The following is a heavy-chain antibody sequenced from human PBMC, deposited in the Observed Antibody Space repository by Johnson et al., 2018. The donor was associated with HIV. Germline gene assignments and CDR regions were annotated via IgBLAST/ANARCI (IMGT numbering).Heavy chain of an antibody. CDR3: ARGTGTTSAVFVAFDI. J-gene: IGHJ3*02. CDR1: GFTFSSYA. Sequence: VQLLESGGGVVQPGRSLRLSCAASGFTFSSYAMHWVRQAPGKGMEWVAVISYDGSNKYYADSMKGRFTISRDNSKNTLYLQMNSLRAEDTAVYYCARGTGTTSAVFVAFDIWGQGTMVTVSS. CDR2: ISYDGSNK. D-gene: IGHD1-7*01. V-gene: IGHV3-30-3*01.